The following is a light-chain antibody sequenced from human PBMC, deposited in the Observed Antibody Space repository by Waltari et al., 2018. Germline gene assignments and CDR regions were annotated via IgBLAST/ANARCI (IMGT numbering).Light chain of an antibody. CDR2: GAS. V-gene: IGKV3-20*01. CDR3: QQYGGSPLVT. J-gene: IGKJ5*01. CDR1: QTVTSRY. Sequence: EVVLTQSPGTLSLSPGARATLSCRASQTVTSRYLAWYQQKPDRAPRLLIYGASNRATVIPDRFSGSGSGTDFTLTISRLEPEDFAVYYCQQYGGSPLVTFGQGTRLEIK.